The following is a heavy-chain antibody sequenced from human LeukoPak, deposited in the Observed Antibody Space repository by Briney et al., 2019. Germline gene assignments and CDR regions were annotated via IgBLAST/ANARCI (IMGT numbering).Heavy chain of an antibody. J-gene: IGHJ4*02. D-gene: IGHD3-22*01. Sequence: GASLRLSCAASGFTFSSYAMHWVRQAPGKGLEWVAVISYDGSNKYYADSVKGRFTISRDNSKNTLYLQMNSLRAEDTAVYYCARGADSSGDHLDYWGQGTLVTVSS. CDR1: GFTFSSYA. V-gene: IGHV3-30-3*01. CDR3: ARGADSSGDHLDY. CDR2: ISYDGSNK.